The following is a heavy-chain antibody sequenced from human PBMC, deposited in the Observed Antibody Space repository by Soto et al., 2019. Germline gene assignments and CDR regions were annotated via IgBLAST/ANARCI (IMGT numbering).Heavy chain of an antibody. CDR1: GFTFSDHY. CDR3: TRVRSSSWGLDAFDI. V-gene: IGHV3-72*01. D-gene: IGHD6-13*01. Sequence: PGGSLRLSCAASGFTFSDHYMDWVRQAPGKGLEWVGRIRNRVNSYTTEYAASVKGRFTISRDDSKNSLYLQMNSLRTEDTATYYCTRVRSSSWGLDAFDIWGQGTMVTVS. CDR2: IRNRVNSYTT. J-gene: IGHJ3*02.